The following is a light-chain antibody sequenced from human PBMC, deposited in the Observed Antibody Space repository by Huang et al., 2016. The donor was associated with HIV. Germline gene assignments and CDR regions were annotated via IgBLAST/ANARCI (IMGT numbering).Light chain of an antibody. V-gene: IGKV3-20*01. CDR1: ESVISDY. CDR3: QQYGDSPRT. CDR2: GAS. J-gene: IGKJ1*01. Sequence: EIVLTQSPGILSLSPGERAALSRRASESVISDYLAWYQLRPGQPPRLLIYGASSRAPGIPERFSGSGSGTDFTLTISRLEPEDLAVYYCQQYGDSPRTFGQGTRVEIK.